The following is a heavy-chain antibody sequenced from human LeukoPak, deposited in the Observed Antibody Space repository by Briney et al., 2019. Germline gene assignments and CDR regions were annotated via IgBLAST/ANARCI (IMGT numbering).Heavy chain of an antibody. J-gene: IGHJ3*02. Sequence: ASVKVSCKASGYTFTSYGISWVRQAPGQGLEWMGWISAYNGNTNYAQKLQGRVTMTTDTSTSTAYMELRSLRSDDTAVYYCAKGITVAGDHDVFDIWGQGTMVTVSS. CDR2: ISAYNGNT. CDR3: AKGITVAGDHDVFDI. V-gene: IGHV1-18*01. D-gene: IGHD6-19*01. CDR1: GYTFTSYG.